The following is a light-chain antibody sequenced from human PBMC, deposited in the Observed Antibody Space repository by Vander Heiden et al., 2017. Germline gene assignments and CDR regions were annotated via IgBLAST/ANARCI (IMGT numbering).Light chain of an antibody. CDR2: WAS. CDR3: QQYDSTPKT. V-gene: IGKV4-1*01. CDR1: QNVLYSSNNKNY. J-gene: IGKJ1*01. Sequence: DIVMTQSPDSLAVSLGERATINCKSSQNVLYSSNNKNYLAWYQQKPGQPPKLLIYWASTRESGVPDRFSGSGSGTDFTLTISSLQAEDVAVYYCQQYDSTPKTFGQGTKVEIK.